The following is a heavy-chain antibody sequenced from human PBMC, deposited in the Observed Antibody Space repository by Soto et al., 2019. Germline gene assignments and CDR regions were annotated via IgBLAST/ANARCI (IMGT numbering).Heavy chain of an antibody. CDR1: GFTFSSYA. Sequence: GGSLRLSCAASGFTFSSYAMHGVRQAPGKGLEWVAVISYDGSNKYYADSVKGRFTISRDNSKNTLYLQMNSLRAEDTAVYYCARPLWRDDYNWGYFDLWGRGTLVTSPQ. CDR3: ARPLWRDDYNWGYFDL. D-gene: IGHD4-4*01. CDR2: ISYDGSNK. V-gene: IGHV3-30-3*01. J-gene: IGHJ2*01.